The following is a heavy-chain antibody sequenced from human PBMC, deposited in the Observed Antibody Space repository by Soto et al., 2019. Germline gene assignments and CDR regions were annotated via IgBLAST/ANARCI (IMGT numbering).Heavy chain of an antibody. CDR1: GFTFTSSA. J-gene: IGHJ3*02. V-gene: IGHV1-58*01. CDR2: IVVGSGNT. Sequence: QMQLVQSGPEVKKPGTSVKVSCKASGFTFTSSAVQWVRQARGQRLEWIGWIVVGSGNTNYAQKFQERVTITRDMSTSTAYMELSSLRSEDTAVYYCAAGGGSSGYLDAFDIWGQGTMVTVSS. CDR3: AAGGGSSGYLDAFDI. D-gene: IGHD3-22*01.